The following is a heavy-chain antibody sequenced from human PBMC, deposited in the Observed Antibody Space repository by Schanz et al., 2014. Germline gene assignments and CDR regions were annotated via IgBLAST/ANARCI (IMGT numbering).Heavy chain of an antibody. Sequence: QVHLVQSGAEVHKPGASVKVSCKASGYNITSNDVTWVRQATGQGLEWMGWISTSNGNTNYIQKLQGRVTMTTDTSTSTAYMELRSLRSDDTAVYYCARDQSPYTNSSDVRYFDYWGQGTLATVSS. V-gene: IGHV1-18*01. CDR2: ISTSNGNT. J-gene: IGHJ4*02. D-gene: IGHD6-6*01. CDR1: GYNITSND. CDR3: ARDQSPYTNSSDVRYFDY.